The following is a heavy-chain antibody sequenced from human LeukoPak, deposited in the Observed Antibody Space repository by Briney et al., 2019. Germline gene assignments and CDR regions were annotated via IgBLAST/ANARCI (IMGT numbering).Heavy chain of an antibody. D-gene: IGHD2-15*01. CDR1: GYTFTTYG. Sequence: EASVMVSCKASGYTFTTYGISWVREAPGPGLEWVGWISTYDGKANYAQHLQGKVTMTKDTSAGTVYMELRSLRSDDTAIYYCARDWGGSCRGGTCSMGYWGQGTLVTVSS. CDR2: ISTYDGKA. CDR3: ARDWGGSCRGGTCSMGY. J-gene: IGHJ4*02. V-gene: IGHV1-18*01.